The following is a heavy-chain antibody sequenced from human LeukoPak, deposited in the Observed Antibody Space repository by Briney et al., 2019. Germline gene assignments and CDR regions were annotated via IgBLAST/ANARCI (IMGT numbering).Heavy chain of an antibody. D-gene: IGHD5-18*01. V-gene: IGHV1-3*01. J-gene: IGHJ4*02. CDR2: INAGNGNT. CDR3: ASGEEYSYGYRFDY. Sequence: ASVKVSCKASGYTFTSYAMHWVRRAPGQRLEWMGWINAGNGNTKYSQKFQGRVTITRDTSASTAYMELSSLRSEDTAVYYCASGEEYSYGYRFDYWGQGTLVTVSS. CDR1: GYTFTSYA.